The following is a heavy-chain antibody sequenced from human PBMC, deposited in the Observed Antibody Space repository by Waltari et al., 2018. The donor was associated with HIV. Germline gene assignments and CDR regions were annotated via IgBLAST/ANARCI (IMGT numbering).Heavy chain of an antibody. V-gene: IGHV4-34*01. CDR1: SESFSGNY. D-gene: IGHD6-13*01. CDR2: VNHSGST. CDR3: ARMPILGYGSYAFDS. Sequence: QVQLKQWGAGLLKPSETLSLTCAVSSESFSGNYWSWIRQPPGKGLEWIGDVNHSGSTNYNPSLKSRVTISVDTSKNQFSLRLTSVTAADTALYYCARMPILGYGSYAFDSWGQGMLVTVSS. J-gene: IGHJ4*02.